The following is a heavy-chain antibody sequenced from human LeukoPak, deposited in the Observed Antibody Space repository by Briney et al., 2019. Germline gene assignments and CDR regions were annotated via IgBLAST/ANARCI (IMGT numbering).Heavy chain of an antibody. CDR3: ARESYSSGWYKDY. Sequence: SETLSLTCGVSGGSISSYYWSWIRQPAGMGLEWIGRIYSSGSTNYNPSLKSRVTMSVDTSKNQFSLNLSSLTAADTAFYYCARESYSSGWYKDYWGQGILVTVSS. CDR2: IYSSGST. V-gene: IGHV4-4*07. J-gene: IGHJ4*02. D-gene: IGHD6-19*01. CDR1: GGSISSYY.